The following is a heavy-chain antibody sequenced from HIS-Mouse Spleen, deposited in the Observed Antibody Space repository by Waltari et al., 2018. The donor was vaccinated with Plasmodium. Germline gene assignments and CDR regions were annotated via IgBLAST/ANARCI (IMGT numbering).Heavy chain of an antibody. Sequence: EVQLVESGGGLVRPGGSLGLSCAASGFTFSSYWLSWVRQAPGKGLEWVANIKQDGSEKYYVDSVNGRFTISRDNAKNSLYLQMNSLRAEDTAVYYCASSWYWYFDLWGRGTLVTVSS. CDR3: ASSWYWYFDL. CDR2: IKQDGSEK. D-gene: IGHD6-13*01. CDR1: GFTFSSYW. J-gene: IGHJ2*01. V-gene: IGHV3-7*01.